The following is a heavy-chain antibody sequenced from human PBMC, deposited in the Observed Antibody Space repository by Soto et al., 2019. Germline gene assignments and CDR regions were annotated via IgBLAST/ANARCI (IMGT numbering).Heavy chain of an antibody. CDR2: SSATGAGT. V-gene: IGHV3-23*01. J-gene: IGHJ4*02. Sequence: EVQLLESGGGLVQPGGSPRLSCAASGFTCSSYGMTWVRQAPGKGLEWVSFSSATGAGTYYADSVKGRFTISRDNSKNTLYLQMTSLRADDTAVYYCAKDRRAGGNYGFYSDFWGQGALVIVSS. CDR1: GFTCSSYG. D-gene: IGHD1-7*01. CDR3: AKDRRAGGNYGFYSDF.